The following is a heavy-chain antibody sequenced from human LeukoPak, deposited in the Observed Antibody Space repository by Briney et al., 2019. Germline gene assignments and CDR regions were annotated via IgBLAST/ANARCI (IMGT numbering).Heavy chain of an antibody. CDR2: IYYSGST. V-gene: IGHV4-39*01. CDR1: GGSVSSSSYY. Sequence: SETLSLTCTVSGGSVSSSSYYWGWIRQPPMRGLEWIGSIYYSGSTEYNLSLKSRVTISLDTSKNQFSLRLTSVIASDTTVYYCAKSGHSYYYTPGDFSWGQGTLVTVSS. CDR3: AKSGHSYYYTPGDFS. J-gene: IGHJ5*02. D-gene: IGHD3-22*01.